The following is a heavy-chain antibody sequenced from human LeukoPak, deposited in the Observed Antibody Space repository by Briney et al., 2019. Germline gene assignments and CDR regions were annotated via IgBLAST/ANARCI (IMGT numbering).Heavy chain of an antibody. J-gene: IGHJ4*02. CDR1: GGSISHYY. D-gene: IGHD6-19*01. V-gene: IGHV4-59*01. CDR2: IYYSGNT. CDR3: ARAGYSSGWHGGGFDY. Sequence: SETLSLTCTVSGGSISHYYWSWIRQPPGKGLEWVGYIYYSGNTNYNPSLKSRVSISVDTSKNQISLSLSSVTAADTAVYYCARAGYSSGWHGGGFDYWGQGTLVTVSS.